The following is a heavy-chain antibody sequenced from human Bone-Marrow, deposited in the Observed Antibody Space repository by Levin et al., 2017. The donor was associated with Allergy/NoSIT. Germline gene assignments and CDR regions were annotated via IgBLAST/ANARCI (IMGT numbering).Heavy chain of an antibody. J-gene: IGHJ6*02. CDR2: ISAYNGNT. V-gene: IGHV1-18*01. CDR3: ARGRTMNYDDSSGYDYGLDV. Sequence: ASVKVSCKASGYTFTNYGISWVRQAPGQGLEWMGWISAYNGNTDYAQKLQGRVTMTTDTSTSTAYVELRSLRSDDTAVYYCARGRTMNYDDSSGYDYGLDVWGQGTTVTVSS. D-gene: IGHD3-22*01. CDR1: GYTFTNYG.